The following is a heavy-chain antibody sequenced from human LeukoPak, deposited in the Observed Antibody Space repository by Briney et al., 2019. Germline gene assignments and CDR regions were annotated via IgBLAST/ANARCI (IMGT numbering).Heavy chain of an antibody. D-gene: IGHD6-13*01. Sequence: SVRVSCKASGGTFSSYAISWVRQAPGQGLEWMGRIIPILNITNYAQKFQGRVTITADKSTRTAYMELSSLRSEDTAVYYCARDPRGVAAYYYYGMDVWGQGTTVTVSS. J-gene: IGHJ6*02. V-gene: IGHV1-69*04. CDR2: IIPILNIT. CDR3: ARDPRGVAAYYYYGMDV. CDR1: GGTFSSYA.